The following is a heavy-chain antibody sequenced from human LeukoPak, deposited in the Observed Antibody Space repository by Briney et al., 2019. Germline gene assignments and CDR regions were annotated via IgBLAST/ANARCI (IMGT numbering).Heavy chain of an antibody. CDR1: GGSISSGSYY. V-gene: IGHV4-61*02. J-gene: IGHJ4*02. D-gene: IGHD3-22*01. Sequence: SETLSLTCTVSGGSISSGSYYWSWIRQPAGKGLEWIGRIYTSGITNYNPSLKSRVTISVDTSKNQFSLKLRSVTAADTAVYYCARGRYYDSSGPPDWGQGTLVTVSS. CDR2: IYTSGIT. CDR3: ARGRYYDSSGPPD.